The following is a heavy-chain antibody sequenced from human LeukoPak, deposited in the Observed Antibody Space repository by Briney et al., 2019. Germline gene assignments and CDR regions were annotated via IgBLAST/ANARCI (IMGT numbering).Heavy chain of an antibody. CDR3: ARVGTTRDY. V-gene: IGHV4-34*01. Sequence: SETLSLTCAVYGGSFSGYYWSWIRQPPGKGLERIGEINHSGSTNYNPSLKSRVTISVDTSKNQFSLKLSSVTAADTAVYYCARVGTTRDYWGQGTLVTVSS. J-gene: IGHJ4*02. CDR2: INHSGST. D-gene: IGHD1-1*01. CDR1: GGSFSGYY.